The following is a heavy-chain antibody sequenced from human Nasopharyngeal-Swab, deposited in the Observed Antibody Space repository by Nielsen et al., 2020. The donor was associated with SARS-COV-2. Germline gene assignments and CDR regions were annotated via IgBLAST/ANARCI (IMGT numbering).Heavy chain of an antibody. J-gene: IGHJ4*02. CDR3: ARRGLVGVTTSFDY. CDR2: IYNTGST. Sequence: WIRQPPGKGLEWIGEIYNTGSTNYNPSLRSRVTMSVDKSKNQFSLKLSSVTAADTAVYYCARRGLVGVTTSFDYWGQGTLVTVSS. D-gene: IGHD1-26*01. V-gene: IGHV4-4*02.